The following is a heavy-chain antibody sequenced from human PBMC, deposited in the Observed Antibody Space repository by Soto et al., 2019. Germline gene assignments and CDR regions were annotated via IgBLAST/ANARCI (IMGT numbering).Heavy chain of an antibody. V-gene: IGHV3-15*01. Sequence: EVQLVESGGGLVKPGGSLRLSCAASGFTFSNAWMSWVRQAPGKGLEWVGRIKSKTDGGTTDYAAPVKGRFTISRDDSKNTLYLQMNSLKTEDTAVYYCTAYSRYYDILTGYYPDAFDIWGQGTMVTVSS. CDR3: TAYSRYYDILTGYYPDAFDI. D-gene: IGHD3-9*01. CDR2: IKSKTDGGTT. CDR1: GFTFSNAW. J-gene: IGHJ3*02.